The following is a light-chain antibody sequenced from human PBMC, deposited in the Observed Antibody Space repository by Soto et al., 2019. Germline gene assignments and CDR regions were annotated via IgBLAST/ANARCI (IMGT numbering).Light chain of an antibody. J-gene: IGLJ2*01. CDR1: SSDIGGYNF. V-gene: IGLV2-14*01. CDR2: DVN. CDR3: ASYTRITTQV. Sequence: QSALTQPASVSGSPGQSITISCTGTSSDIGGYNFISWYQHHPGKAPKLVIYDVNNRPSGISHRFSGSKSGNTSSLTISGHQAEDEAYYYCASYTRITTQVFGGGTKLTVL.